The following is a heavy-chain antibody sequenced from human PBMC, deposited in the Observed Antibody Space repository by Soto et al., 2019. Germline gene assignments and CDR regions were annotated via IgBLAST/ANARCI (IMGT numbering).Heavy chain of an antibody. D-gene: IGHD6-19*01. J-gene: IGHJ5*01. Sequence: EVQLVESGGGLVKPGGSLRVSCAASGFTFSNYNMNWVRQAPGKGLEWVSSISSTSNYIYYADSVKGRFTISRDNAKKSLYLQMTSLRAEYTAVYYCASGLSSGWFDSWGQGTLVTVSS. CDR3: ASGLSSGWFDS. V-gene: IGHV3-21*01. CDR2: ISSTSNYI. CDR1: GFTFSNYN.